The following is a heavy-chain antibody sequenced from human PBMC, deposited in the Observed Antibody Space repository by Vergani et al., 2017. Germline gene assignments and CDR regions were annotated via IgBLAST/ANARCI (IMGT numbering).Heavy chain of an antibody. J-gene: IGHJ4*02. Sequence: QLQLQESGPGLVKPSETLFLTCTVSGGSISSSSYYWGWIRQPPGKGLEWIGSIYYSGSTYCNPSLKSRVTISVDTSKNQFSLKLSSVTAADTAVYYCARPGSSEMVPFDYWGQGALVTVSS. D-gene: IGHD5-12*01. CDR3: ARPGSSEMVPFDY. CDR1: GGSISSSSYY. V-gene: IGHV4-39*01. CDR2: IYYSGST.